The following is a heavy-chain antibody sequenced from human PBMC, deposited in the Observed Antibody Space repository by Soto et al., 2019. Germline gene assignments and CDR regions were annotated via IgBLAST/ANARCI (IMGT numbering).Heavy chain of an antibody. D-gene: IGHD5-18*01. CDR2: ISYDGSNK. J-gene: IGHJ5*02. Sequence: GGSLRLSCAASGFTFSSYGMHWVRQAPGKGLEWVAVISYDGSNKYYADSVKGRFTISRDNSKNTLYLQMNSLRAEDTAVYYCAKDRRGTAMVKGWFDPWGQGTLVTVSS. V-gene: IGHV3-30*18. CDR1: GFTFSSYG. CDR3: AKDRRGTAMVKGWFDP.